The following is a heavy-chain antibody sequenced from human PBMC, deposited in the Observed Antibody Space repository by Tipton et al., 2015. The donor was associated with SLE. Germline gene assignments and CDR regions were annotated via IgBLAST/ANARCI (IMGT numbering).Heavy chain of an antibody. CDR2: ISAYNGHT. J-gene: IGHJ4*02. Sequence: QSGAEVKKPGASVKVSCKASGYTFTSYTITWVRQAPGQGLEWMGWISAYNGHTNYAQNLQGRVTMTTDTSTSTAYMDLRSLRSDDTAVYYCATDVSGSPNYWGQGTLVTVSS. CDR1: GYTFTSYT. D-gene: IGHD1-26*01. CDR3: ATDVSGSPNY. V-gene: IGHV1-18*01.